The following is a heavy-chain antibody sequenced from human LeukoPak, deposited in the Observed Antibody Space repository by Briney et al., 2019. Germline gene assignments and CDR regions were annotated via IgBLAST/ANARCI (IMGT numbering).Heavy chain of an antibody. CDR3: ASVQLSSWSAFDY. Sequence: SETLSLTCTVSGGSISSYYWSWIRQPPGKGLEWIGYIYYSGSTNYNPSLKSRVTISVDTSKNQFSLKLSSVTAADTAVYYCASVQLSSWSAFDYWGQGTLVTVSS. V-gene: IGHV4-59*01. J-gene: IGHJ4*02. CDR2: IYYSGST. CDR1: GGSISSYY. D-gene: IGHD6-13*01.